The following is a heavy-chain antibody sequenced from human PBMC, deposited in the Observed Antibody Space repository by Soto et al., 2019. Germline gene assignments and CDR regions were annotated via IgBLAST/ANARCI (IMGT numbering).Heavy chain of an antibody. D-gene: IGHD5-12*01. CDR1: GYTFTSYG. Sequence: QVQLVQSGAEVKKPGASVKVSCKASGYTFTSYGISWVRQAPGQGLEWMGGISAYHGNTNNAQKLQGRVTRTTDTSTRPAYIALRSLRSDDTAVYYCARDNGSESDYWGQGTLVTVSS. J-gene: IGHJ4*02. CDR3: ARDNGSESDY. CDR2: ISAYHGNT. V-gene: IGHV1-18*01.